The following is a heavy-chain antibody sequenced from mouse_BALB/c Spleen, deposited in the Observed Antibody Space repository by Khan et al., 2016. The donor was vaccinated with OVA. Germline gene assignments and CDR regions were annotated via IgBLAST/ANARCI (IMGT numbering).Heavy chain of an antibody. V-gene: IGHV5-4*02. CDR3: DRGYYGNPFSY. CDR1: GFTFSDYY. Sequence: EVELVESGGGLVKPGGSLKLSCAASGFTFSDYYMYWVRQTPEKRLEWVATISDGGSYTYYPDSVKGRFTISRDDAKNNLYLQMSSLKSEDTAICYCDRGYYGNPFSYWGQGTLVTVSA. J-gene: IGHJ3*01. CDR2: ISDGGSYT. D-gene: IGHD2-1*01.